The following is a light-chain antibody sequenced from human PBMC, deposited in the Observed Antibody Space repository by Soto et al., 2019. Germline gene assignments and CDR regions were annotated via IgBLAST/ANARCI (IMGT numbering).Light chain of an antibody. CDR3: QQYDDLPLT. J-gene: IGKJ4*01. Sequence: TQMTQSPSSLSASVGDRVTITCQASQDINNYLNWYQQKPGKAPKLLIYDASTLEAGVPSRFSGSGSGTHFSFTISSLQPEDIATYYCQQYDDLPLTFGGGTKVEIK. CDR2: DAS. V-gene: IGKV1-33*01. CDR1: QDINNY.